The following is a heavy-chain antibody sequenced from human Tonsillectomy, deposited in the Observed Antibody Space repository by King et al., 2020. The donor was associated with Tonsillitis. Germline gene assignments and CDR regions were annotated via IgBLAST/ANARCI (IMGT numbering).Heavy chain of an antibody. J-gene: IGHJ4*02. CDR3: ARDNEFTSGLLEFFDH. Sequence: VQLVESGGGVVQPGTSLRLSCAASGFTFKSHGMYWVRQAPGKGLEWVAAILDDGSNTYYADSVKGRFSISRDNSNNTLYLQLHGVRAEDTAVYFCARDNEFTSGLLEFFDHWGQGALVTVSS. CDR2: ILDDGSNT. CDR1: GFTFKSHG. D-gene: IGHD5-12*01. V-gene: IGHV3-33*01.